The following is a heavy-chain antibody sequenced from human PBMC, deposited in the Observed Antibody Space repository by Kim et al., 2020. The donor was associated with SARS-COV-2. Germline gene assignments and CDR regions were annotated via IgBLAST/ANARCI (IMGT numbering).Heavy chain of an antibody. V-gene: IGHV4-31*03. Sequence: SETLSLTCTVSGGSISSGGYYWSWIRQHPGKGLEWIGYIYYSGSTYYNPSLKSRVTISVDTSKNQFSLKLSSVTAADTAVYYCASATPRGYSGYDSGDAFDIWGQGTMVTVSS. D-gene: IGHD5-12*01. CDR2: IYYSGST. J-gene: IGHJ3*02. CDR1: GGSISSGGYY. CDR3: ASATPRGYSGYDSGDAFDI.